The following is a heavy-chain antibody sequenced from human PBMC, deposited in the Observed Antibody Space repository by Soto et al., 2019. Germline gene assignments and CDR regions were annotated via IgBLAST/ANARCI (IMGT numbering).Heavy chain of an antibody. J-gene: IGHJ5*02. CDR3: ARASGSSYWFDP. V-gene: IGHV1-18*01. CDR2: ISAYNGNT. D-gene: IGHD1-26*01. Sequence: QVQLVQSGAEVKKPGASVKVSRKASGYTFTSYGISWVRQAPGQGLEWMGWISAYNGNTNYAQKLQGRVTMTTDTSTSSVYMELRSLRSDDTAVYYCARASGSSYWFDPWGQGTLVTVSS. CDR1: GYTFTSYG.